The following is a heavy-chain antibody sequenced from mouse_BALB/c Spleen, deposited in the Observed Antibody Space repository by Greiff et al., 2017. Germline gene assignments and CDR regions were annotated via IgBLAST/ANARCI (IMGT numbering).Heavy chain of an antibody. Sequence: QVQLKQPGAELVKPGASVKMSCKASGYTFTSYNMHWVKQTPGQGLEWIGAIYPGNGDTSYNQKFKGKATLTADKSSSTAYMQLSSLTSEDSAVYYCARGPTVVKRAYYFDYWGQGTTLTVSS. CDR2: IYPGNGDT. J-gene: IGHJ2*01. CDR1: GYTFTSYN. D-gene: IGHD1-1*01. V-gene: IGHV1-12*01. CDR3: ARGPTVVKRAYYFDY.